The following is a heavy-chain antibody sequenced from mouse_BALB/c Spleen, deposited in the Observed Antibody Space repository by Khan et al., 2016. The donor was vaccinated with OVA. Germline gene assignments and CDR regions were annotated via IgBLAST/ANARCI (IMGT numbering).Heavy chain of an antibody. CDR1: GFSLTDDG. CDR2: ILGGGNT. J-gene: IGHJ4*01. CDR3: AKGVWSYYFALDY. D-gene: IGHD2-10*02. V-gene: IGHV2-6-5*01. Sequence: QVQLQESGPGLVAPSQSLSITCTVSGFSLTDDGVSWIRQPPGEGLEWLVVILGGGNTYYISALKSRLSIIKDNSKRQFFLQMKSLQTDDTATYYCAKGVWSYYFALDYWGQGTSVTVSS.